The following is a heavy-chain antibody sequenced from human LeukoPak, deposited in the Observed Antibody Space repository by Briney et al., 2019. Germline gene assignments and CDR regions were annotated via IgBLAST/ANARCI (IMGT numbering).Heavy chain of an antibody. D-gene: IGHD3-22*01. V-gene: IGHV4-39*01. CDR3: ARHSYYDSSGYSYRLVSSDYYYMDV. J-gene: IGHJ6*03. CDR1: GGSISTTSYY. Sequence: PSETLSLTCTVSGGSISTTSYYWGWIRQPPGKGLEWIGSIYYSESTYYNPSLKSRVTISVDTSKNQFSLKLSSVTAADTAVYYCARHSYYDSSGYSYRLVSSDYYYMDVWGKGITVTVSS. CDR2: IYYSEST.